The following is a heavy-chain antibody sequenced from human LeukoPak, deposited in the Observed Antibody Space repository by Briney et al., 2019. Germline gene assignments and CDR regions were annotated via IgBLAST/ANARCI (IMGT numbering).Heavy chain of an antibody. CDR3: AKSVGGIAVASGY. Sequence: GGSLRLSCAASGFTFSSYAMSWVRQAPGRGLEWVSAISGRDGRTYYTDSVKGRFTISRDNSRDTLYLQMNSLRAEDTAVYYCAKSVGGIAVASGYWGQGTLVTVSS. V-gene: IGHV3-23*01. J-gene: IGHJ4*02. D-gene: IGHD6-19*01. CDR1: GFTFSSYA. CDR2: ISGRDGRT.